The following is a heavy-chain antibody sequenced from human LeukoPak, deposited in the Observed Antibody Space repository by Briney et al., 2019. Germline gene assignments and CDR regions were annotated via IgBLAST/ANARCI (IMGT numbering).Heavy chain of an antibody. V-gene: IGHV4-59*01. J-gene: IGHJ3*02. Sequence: SETLSLTCTVSGGSISSYYGSWIRQPPGKGLEWIGYIYYSGSTNYNPSLKSRVTISVDTSKNQFSLKLSSVTAADTAVYYCAREVLLWFGELTPGAFDIWGQGTMVTVSS. CDR1: GGSISSYY. D-gene: IGHD3-10*01. CDR3: AREVLLWFGELTPGAFDI. CDR2: IYYSGST.